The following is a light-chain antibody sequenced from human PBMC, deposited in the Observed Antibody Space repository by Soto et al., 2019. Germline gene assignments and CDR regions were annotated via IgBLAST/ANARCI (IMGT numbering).Light chain of an antibody. V-gene: IGKV3-15*01. CDR3: QQSNNLPYT. CDR1: QSVSTN. Sequence: EIVLTQSPGTLSVSPGERANLSCRASQSVSTNLAWLQQKPGQAPRLLTYGASTRATGIPARFSDRGSGTEFPLTTNSLQSEDLAVYDGQQSNNLPYTFGQGTKLE. J-gene: IGKJ2*01. CDR2: GAS.